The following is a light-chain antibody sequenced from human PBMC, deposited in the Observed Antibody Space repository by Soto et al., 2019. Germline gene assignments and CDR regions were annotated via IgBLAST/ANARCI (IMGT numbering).Light chain of an antibody. Sequence: DIQMTQSPSTLSASVGARVPITCRASQSISVWLAWYQQKAGKAPNLLIYKASRLESGVPSRFSGSGSGTEFTLTISGLQPGDSATYYCQQYNSYSPTFGQGTKVDIK. J-gene: IGKJ1*01. V-gene: IGKV1-5*03. CDR2: KAS. CDR1: QSISVW. CDR3: QQYNSYSPT.